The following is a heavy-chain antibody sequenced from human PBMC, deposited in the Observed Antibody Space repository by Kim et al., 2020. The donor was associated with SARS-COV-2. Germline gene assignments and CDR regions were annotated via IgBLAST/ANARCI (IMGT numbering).Heavy chain of an antibody. J-gene: IGHJ3*02. D-gene: IGHD4-17*01. CDR3: ARGRRHTVTTASSAFDI. Sequence: SETLSLTCAVYGGSFSGYYWSWIRQPPGKGLEWIGEINHSGSTNYNPSLKSRVTISVDTSKNQFSLKLSSVTAADTAVYYCARGRRHTVTTASSAFDIWGQGTMVTVSS. CDR2: INHSGST. V-gene: IGHV4-34*01. CDR1: GGSFSGYY.